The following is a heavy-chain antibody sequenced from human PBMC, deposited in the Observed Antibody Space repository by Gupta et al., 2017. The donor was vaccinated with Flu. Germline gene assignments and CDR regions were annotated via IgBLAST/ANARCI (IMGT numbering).Heavy chain of an antibody. J-gene: IGHJ6*02. CDR1: GFIFSSYS. Sequence: EVQLVESGGGLVQPGGSLRLSCAASGFIFSSYSMNWVRQAPGKGLEWVSYSSSSSSTIYYADSVKCRFTISRDNAKNSLYLQMNSLRDEDTAVYYCARGVVPGGQYYYGMDVWGQGTTVTVSS. V-gene: IGHV3-48*02. CDR3: ARGVVPGGQYYYGMDV. D-gene: IGHD2-2*01. CDR2: SSSSSSTI.